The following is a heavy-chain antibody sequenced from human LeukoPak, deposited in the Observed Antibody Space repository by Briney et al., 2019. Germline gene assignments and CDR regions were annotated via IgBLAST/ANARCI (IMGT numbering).Heavy chain of an antibody. CDR1: GFTVSNAW. V-gene: IGHV3-15*01. CDR3: TTVYSDSGGFYFNYCDY. J-gene: IGHJ4*02. D-gene: IGHD3-22*01. Sequence: GGSLRLSCAASGFTVSNAWMSWVRQAPGKGLEWVGRIKSRTDGDATDYDAPVKGRFTISRDDSKNTLYLQMNSLKSEDTAVYYCTTVYSDSGGFYFNYCDYWGQGTLVTVST. CDR2: IKSRTDGDAT.